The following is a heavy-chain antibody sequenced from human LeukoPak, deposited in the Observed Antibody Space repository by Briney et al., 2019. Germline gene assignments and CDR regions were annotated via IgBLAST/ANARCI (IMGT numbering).Heavy chain of an antibody. Sequence: PGGSLRLSCAASGFTFSSYAMSWVRQAPGKGLEWVSAISGSGGSTYYADSVKGRFTISRDNSKNTLYLQMNSLRAEDTAVYYCARGGGWSALGLCDYWGQGTLVTVSS. CDR1: GFTFSSYA. J-gene: IGHJ4*02. CDR2: ISGSGGST. CDR3: ARGGGWSALGLCDY. V-gene: IGHV3-23*01. D-gene: IGHD6-19*01.